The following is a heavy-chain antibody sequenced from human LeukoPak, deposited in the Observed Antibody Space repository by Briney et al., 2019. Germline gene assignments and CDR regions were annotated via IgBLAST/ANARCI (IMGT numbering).Heavy chain of an antibody. J-gene: IGHJ6*04. V-gene: IGHV3-48*03. CDR2: ISSSGSTI. D-gene: IGHD3-10*02. CDR3: AELGITMIGGV. CDR1: GFTFNSYA. Sequence: RESLRLSCAASGFTFNSYAFNWVRQAPGKGLEWVSYISSSGSTIYYADSVKGRFTISRDNAKNSLYLQMNSLRAEDTAVYYCAELGITMIGGVWGKGTTVTISS.